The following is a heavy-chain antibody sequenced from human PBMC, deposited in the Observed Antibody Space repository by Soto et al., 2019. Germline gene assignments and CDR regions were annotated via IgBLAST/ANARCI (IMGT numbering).Heavy chain of an antibody. CDR1: GGSISSGGYY. CDR2: IYYSGST. V-gene: IGHV4-31*03. Sequence: ASETLSLTCTVSGGSISSGGYYWSWIRQHPGKGLEWIGYIYYSGSTYYNPSLKSRVTISVNTSKNQFSLKLSSVTAADTAVYYCARERNIVVVPAAMPVAFDIWGQGTMVTVSS. CDR3: ARERNIVVVPAAMPVAFDI. J-gene: IGHJ3*02. D-gene: IGHD2-2*01.